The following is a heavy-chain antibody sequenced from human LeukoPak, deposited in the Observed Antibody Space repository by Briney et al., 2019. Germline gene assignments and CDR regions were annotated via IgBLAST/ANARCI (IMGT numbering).Heavy chain of an antibody. V-gene: IGHV3-23*01. D-gene: IGHD3-10*01. CDR2: ISGSGGST. J-gene: IGHJ5*02. Sequence: GGSLILSCAASGFTFSSYAMSWVRPAPGKGLEWVSAISGSGGSTYYADSVKGRFTISRDNSKNTLYLQMNSLRAEDTAVYYCAKSGYGSGSYHRFDPWGQGTLVTVSS. CDR3: AKSGYGSGSYHRFDP. CDR1: GFTFSSYA.